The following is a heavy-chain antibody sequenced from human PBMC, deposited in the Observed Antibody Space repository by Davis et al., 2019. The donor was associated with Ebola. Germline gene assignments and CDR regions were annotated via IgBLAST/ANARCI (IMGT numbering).Heavy chain of an antibody. D-gene: IGHD2-2*01. V-gene: IGHV1-3*01. CDR2: INAGNGNT. Sequence: ASVKVSCKASGYTFTSYAMHWVRQAPGQRLEWMGWINAGNGNTKYSQKFQGRVTITRDTSASTAYMELSSLRSEDTAVYYCARAHCSSTSCYYDMDVWGQGTTVTVSS. J-gene: IGHJ6*02. CDR1: GYTFTSYA. CDR3: ARAHCSSTSCYYDMDV.